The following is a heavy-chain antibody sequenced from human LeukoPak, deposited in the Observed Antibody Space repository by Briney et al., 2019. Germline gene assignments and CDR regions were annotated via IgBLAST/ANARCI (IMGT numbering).Heavy chain of an antibody. D-gene: IGHD6-13*01. Sequence: PSETLSLTCAVSGGSFSSYYWSWIRQPPGKGLEWIGEIDHSGSTNYNPSLKSRVTISVDTSKSQFSLQLNSVTAADTPVYYCARNCPYSKLDYWGQGTLVTVSS. CDR2: IDHSGST. V-gene: IGHV4-34*01. CDR3: ARNCPYSKLDY. CDR1: GGSFSSYY. J-gene: IGHJ4*02.